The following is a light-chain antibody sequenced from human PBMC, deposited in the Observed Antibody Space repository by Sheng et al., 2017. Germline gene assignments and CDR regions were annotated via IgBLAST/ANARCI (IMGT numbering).Light chain of an antibody. CDR1: QDITNY. Sequence: DIQMTQSPSSLSASVGDRITISCQASQDITNYLNWFQQKPGEAPKLLIYDASNLETGVASRFTAGGSGTHFTFTISNLQPEDIATYYCQQYGDLIFTFGPGTKVDIK. J-gene: IGKJ3*01. CDR3: QQYGDLIFT. CDR2: DAS. V-gene: IGKV1-33*01.